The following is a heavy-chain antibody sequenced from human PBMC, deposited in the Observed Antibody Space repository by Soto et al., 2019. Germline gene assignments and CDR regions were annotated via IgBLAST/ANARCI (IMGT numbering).Heavy chain of an antibody. CDR1: GSSISSSYW. V-gene: IGHV4-28*01. CDR2: IFSTGST. CDR3: ATTPTSLYYFDF. Sequence: QVQLQESGPGLVKPSDTLSLTCGVSGSSISSSYWWGWIRQPPGKGLEWIGYIFSTGSTYYNPSLTSRVSMSVVTSNNQCSRTLNSVTAVDTAMYYCATTPTSLYYFDFWGQGTLVTVSS. D-gene: IGHD2-2*01. J-gene: IGHJ4*02.